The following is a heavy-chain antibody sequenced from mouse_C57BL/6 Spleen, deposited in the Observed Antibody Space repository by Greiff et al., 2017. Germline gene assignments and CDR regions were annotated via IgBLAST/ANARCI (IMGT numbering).Heavy chain of an antibody. CDR1: GFNIKDYY. V-gene: IGHV14-1*01. D-gene: IGHD1-1*01. CDR3: YYYGSVWFAY. CDR2: IDPEDGDT. J-gene: IGHJ3*01. Sequence: VQLQQSGAELVRPGASVKLSCTASGFNIKDYYMHWVKQRPEQGLEWIGRIDPEDGDTEYAPKLQGKATMTADTSSNTAYLQLSSRTAEDAAVYCCYYYGSVWFAYWGQGTLVTVSA.